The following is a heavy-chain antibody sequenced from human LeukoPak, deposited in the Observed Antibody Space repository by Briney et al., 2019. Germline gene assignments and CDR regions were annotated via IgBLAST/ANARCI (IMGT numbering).Heavy chain of an antibody. CDR3: AGDEGWTFDI. J-gene: IGHJ3*02. V-gene: IGHV3-7*01. CDR2: IKQDGSVI. Sequence: GGSLRLSCAASGFSFSIHWMSWFRQAPGKGLEWVALIKQDGSVIHYVDSVKGRFTISRDNAKNSLSLQMNSLRADDTAVYYCAGDEGWTFDIWGQGTKVTVSS. CDR1: GFSFSIHW. D-gene: IGHD5-24*01.